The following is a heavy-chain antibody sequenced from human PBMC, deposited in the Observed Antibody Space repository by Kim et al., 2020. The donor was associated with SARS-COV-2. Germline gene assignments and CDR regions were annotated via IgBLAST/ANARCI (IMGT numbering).Heavy chain of an antibody. V-gene: IGHV1-24*01. CDR3: ATDLGSGSYHFDY. J-gene: IGHJ4*02. Sequence: YAQKFQGRVTMTEDTSTDTAYMELSSLRSEDTAVYYCATDLGSGSYHFDYWGQGTLVTVSS. D-gene: IGHD3-10*01.